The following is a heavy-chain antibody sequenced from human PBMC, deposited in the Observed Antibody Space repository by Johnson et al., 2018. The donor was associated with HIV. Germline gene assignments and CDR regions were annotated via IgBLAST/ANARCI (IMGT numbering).Heavy chain of an antibody. V-gene: IGHV3-66*01. CDR2: IYSGGST. J-gene: IGHJ3*02. Sequence: VQLVESGGGLVQPGGSLRLSCAASGFTVSSNYMSWVRQAPGKGLEWVSVIYSGGSTYYADSVKGRFTISRDNSKNTLYLQMNSLRAEDTALYYCARGVPDYVDAFGIWGQGTMVTVSS. CDR3: ARGVPDYVDAFGI. CDR1: GFTVSSNY. D-gene: IGHD4-17*01.